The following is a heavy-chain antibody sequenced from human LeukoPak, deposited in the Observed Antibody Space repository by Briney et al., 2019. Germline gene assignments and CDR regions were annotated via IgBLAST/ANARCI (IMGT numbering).Heavy chain of an antibody. D-gene: IGHD3-22*01. CDR3: ARTPLDYDSSGHPRPRDDY. Sequence: PSETLSLTCTVSGGSVSSGSYYWSWIRQPPGKGLEWIGYIYYSGSTYYNPSLKSRVTISIDTSKNQFSLKLTSVTAADTAVYYCARTPLDYDSSGHPRPRDDYWGQGILVTVSS. CDR1: GGSVSSGSYY. V-gene: IGHV4-31*03. J-gene: IGHJ4*02. CDR2: IYYSGST.